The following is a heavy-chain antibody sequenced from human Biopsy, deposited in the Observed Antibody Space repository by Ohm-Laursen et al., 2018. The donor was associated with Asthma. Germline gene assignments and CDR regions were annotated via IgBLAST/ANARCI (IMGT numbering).Heavy chain of an antibody. D-gene: IGHD3-9*01. V-gene: IGHV1-3*01. J-gene: IGHJ3*02. CDR2: INAGNGNT. CDR3: AGTYYDFLTGQVNDAFAI. CDR1: GHTFINYA. Sequence: GPSVTPSCKADGHTFINYAIHWASQAPGHRLGWMGWINAGNGNTKYSQKVQGRATITRDTSASRAYMDLSSLRSEDTAVYYCAGTYYDFLTGQVNDAFAIWGQGTMVTVSS.